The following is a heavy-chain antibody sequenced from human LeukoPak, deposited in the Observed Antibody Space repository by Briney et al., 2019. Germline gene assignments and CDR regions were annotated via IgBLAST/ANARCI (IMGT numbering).Heavy chain of an antibody. V-gene: IGHV4-34*01. D-gene: IGHD6-6*01. J-gene: IGHJ4*02. Sequence: SETLSLTCTVSGGSINNYYWSWIRQPPGKGLEWIGEINHSGSTNYNPSLKSRVTISVDTSKNQFSLELSSVTAADTAVYYCARGRAARPRNFDYWGQGTLVTVSS. CDR3: ARGRAARPRNFDY. CDR2: INHSGST. CDR1: GGSINNYY.